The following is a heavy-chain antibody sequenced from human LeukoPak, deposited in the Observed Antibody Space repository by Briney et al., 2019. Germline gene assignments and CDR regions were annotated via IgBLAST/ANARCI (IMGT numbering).Heavy chain of an antibody. Sequence: PGGSLRLSCAASGFTVSSSYMSWVRQAPGRGLEWVSVIYSGGSTDYAESVKGRFTISRDNSENTLYLQMNSLRAEDTAVYYCARDRRDGYCLGHWGQGTPVTVSS. CDR3: ARDRRDGYCLGH. J-gene: IGHJ5*02. D-gene: IGHD5-24*01. CDR1: GFTVSSSY. V-gene: IGHV3-66*01. CDR2: IYSGGST.